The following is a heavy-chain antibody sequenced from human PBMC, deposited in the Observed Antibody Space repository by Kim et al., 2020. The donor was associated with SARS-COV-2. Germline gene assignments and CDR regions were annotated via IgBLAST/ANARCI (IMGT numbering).Heavy chain of an antibody. CDR2: ISGSGGST. V-gene: IGHV3-23*01. CDR3: AKGIAAAPDYYYYYGMDV. Sequence: GGSLRLSCAASGFTFSSYAMSWVRQAPGKGLEWVSAISGSGGSTYYADSVKGRFTISRDNSKNTPYLQMNSLRAEDTAVYYCAKGIAAAPDYYYYYGMDVWGQGTTVTVSS. J-gene: IGHJ6*02. D-gene: IGHD6-13*01. CDR1: GFTFSSYA.